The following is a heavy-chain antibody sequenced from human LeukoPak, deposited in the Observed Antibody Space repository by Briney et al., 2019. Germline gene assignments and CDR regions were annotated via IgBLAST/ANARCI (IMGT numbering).Heavy chain of an antibody. D-gene: IGHD3-10*01. CDR3: ARDEATMVRGLDY. CDR1: GFTFSSYW. J-gene: IGHJ4*02. CDR2: IKQDGSEN. V-gene: IGHV3-7*01. Sequence: GGSLRLSCAASGFTFSSYWMSWVRQAPGEGLEWLANIKQDGSENYYVDSVKGRFTISRDNAKNSLYLQMNSLRVEDTAVYYCARDEATMVRGLDYWGQGTLVTVSS.